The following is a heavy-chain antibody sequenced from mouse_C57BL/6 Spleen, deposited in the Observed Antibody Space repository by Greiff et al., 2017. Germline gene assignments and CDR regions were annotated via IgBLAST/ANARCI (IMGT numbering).Heavy chain of an antibody. V-gene: IGHV3-6*01. D-gene: IGHD2-2*01. CDR1: GYSITSGYY. CDR3: ARLVTTRDWYFDV. Sequence: EVQLQQSGPGLVKPSQSLSLTCSVTGYSITSGYYWNWIRQFPGNKLEWMGYISYDGSNNYNPSLKNRISITRDTSKNQFFLKLNSVTTEDTATYYCARLVTTRDWYFDVWGTGTTVTVSS. J-gene: IGHJ1*03. CDR2: ISYDGSN.